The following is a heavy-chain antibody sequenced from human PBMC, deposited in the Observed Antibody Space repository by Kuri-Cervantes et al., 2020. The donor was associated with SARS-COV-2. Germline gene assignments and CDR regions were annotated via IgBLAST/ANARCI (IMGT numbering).Heavy chain of an antibody. CDR2: IIPIFGIA. J-gene: IGHJ4*02. D-gene: IGHD6-13*01. CDR1: GGTFSSYA. V-gene: IGHV1-69*04. CDR3: ARDAAADNLSDY. Sequence: SVKVSCKASGGTFSSYAISWVRQAPGQGLEWMGRIIPIFGIANYAQKFQGRVTITADKSTSTAYMELSSLRSEDTAAYYCARDAAADNLSDYWGQGTRVTVSS.